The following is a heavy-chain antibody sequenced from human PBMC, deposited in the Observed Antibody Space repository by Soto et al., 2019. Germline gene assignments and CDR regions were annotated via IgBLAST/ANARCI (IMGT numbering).Heavy chain of an antibody. J-gene: IGHJ4*02. CDR3: ARGAAGIAVAGPSYYFDY. CDR1: GGTFSSYS. D-gene: IGHD6-19*01. CDR2: IIPILGIA. Sequence: QVQLVQSGAEVKKPGSSVKVSCKASGGTFSSYSISWVRQAPGQGLEWMGRIIPILGIANYAQKLQGRVTIXAHXSTSTAYMELSSLRSEDTAVYYCARGAAGIAVAGPSYYFDYWGQGTLVTVSS. V-gene: IGHV1-69*02.